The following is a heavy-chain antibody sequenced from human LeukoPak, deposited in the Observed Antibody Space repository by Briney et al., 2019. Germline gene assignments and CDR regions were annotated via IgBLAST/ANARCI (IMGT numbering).Heavy chain of an antibody. Sequence: SETLSLTCTVSGGSISSSSYYWGWIRQPPGKGLEWIGSIYYSGSTYYNPSLKSRVTISVDTSKNQFSLKLSSVTAADTAVYYCARGTLDYRYDAHYYYYGMDVWGQGTTVTVSS. CDR1: GGSISSSSYY. V-gene: IGHV4-39*07. D-gene: IGHD4-11*01. CDR3: ARGTLDYRYDAHYYYYGMDV. CDR2: IYYSGST. J-gene: IGHJ6*02.